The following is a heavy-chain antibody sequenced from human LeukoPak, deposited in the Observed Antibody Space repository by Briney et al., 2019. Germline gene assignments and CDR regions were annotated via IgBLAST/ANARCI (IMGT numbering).Heavy chain of an antibody. CDR3: ASGPRDGYSGVNWFDP. V-gene: IGHV4-34*01. J-gene: IGHJ5*02. CDR1: GGSFSGYY. CDR2: INHSGST. D-gene: IGHD5-24*01. Sequence: SETLSLTCAVYGGSFSGYYWSWIRQPPGKGLEWIGEINHSGSTNYNPSLKSRVTISVDTSKNQFSLKLSSVTAADTAVYYCASGPRDGYSGVNWFDPWGQGTLVTVSS.